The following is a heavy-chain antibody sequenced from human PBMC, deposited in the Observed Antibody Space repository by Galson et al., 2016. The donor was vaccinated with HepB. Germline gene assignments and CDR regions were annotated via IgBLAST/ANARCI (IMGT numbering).Heavy chain of an antibody. V-gene: IGHV3-48*02. CDR1: GFTFSVYS. CDR2: MRSKSGMI. D-gene: IGHD2-15*01. Sequence: SLRLSCAASGFTFSVYSMNWVRQAPGKGLEWIAHMRSKSGMIYYADSVKGRFTISRDNARSSLFLQMNSLRHEDTAGDYCAKATPRLTDWYFDLWGRGTLVSVSP. CDR3: AKATPRLTDWYFDL. J-gene: IGHJ2*01.